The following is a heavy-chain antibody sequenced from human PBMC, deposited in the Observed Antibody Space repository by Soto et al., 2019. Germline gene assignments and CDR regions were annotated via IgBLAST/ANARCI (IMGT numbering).Heavy chain of an antibody. V-gene: IGHV4-39*01. CDR1: GGSISSSSYY. J-gene: IGHJ6*01. Sequence: SETLSLTCTVSGGSISSSSYYWGWIRQPPGKGLEWIGSIYYSGSTYYNPSLKSRVTISVDTSKNRFSLKLSSVTAADTAVYYCAKQPRSFFEVVIYPRYGLAVGGQGTTDTASS. D-gene: IGHD3-3*01. CDR3: AKQPRSFFEVVIYPRYGLAV. CDR2: IYYSGST.